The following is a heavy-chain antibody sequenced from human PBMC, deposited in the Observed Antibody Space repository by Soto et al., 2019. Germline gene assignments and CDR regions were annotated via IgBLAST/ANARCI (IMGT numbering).Heavy chain of an antibody. CDR3: ATRIGNIGWYWLDT. CDR2: IVLGNGNT. J-gene: IGHJ5*02. CDR1: GFTFSSSA. Sequence: SVKVSCKASGFTFSSSAVQWVRQARGQPLEWIGWIVLGNGNTNYAQKFRQRVTITRDMSTSTAYMEVRSLTSEDTAVYYCATRIGNIGWYWLDTWGQGTLVTVSS. V-gene: IGHV1-58*01. D-gene: IGHD6-19*01.